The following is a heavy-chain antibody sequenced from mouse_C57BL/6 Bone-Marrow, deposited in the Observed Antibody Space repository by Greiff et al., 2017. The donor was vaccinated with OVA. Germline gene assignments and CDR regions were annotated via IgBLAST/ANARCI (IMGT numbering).Heavy chain of an antibody. V-gene: IGHV1-63*01. J-gene: IGHJ3*01. CDR2: IYPGGGYT. Sequence: QVQLKESGAELVRPGTSVKMSCKASGYTFPNYWIGWAKQRPGHGLEWIGDIYPGGGYTNYNEKFKGKATLTADKSSSTAYMQFSSLTSEDSAIYYCAREGFAYWGQGTLVTVSA. CDR1: GYTFPNYW. CDR3: AREGFAY.